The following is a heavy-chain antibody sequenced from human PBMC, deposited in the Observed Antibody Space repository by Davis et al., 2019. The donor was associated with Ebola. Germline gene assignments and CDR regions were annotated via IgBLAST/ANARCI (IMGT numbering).Heavy chain of an antibody. Sequence: GESLKISCAASGFTFSGSAMHWVRQASGKGLEWVGRIRSKANSYATAYAASVKGRFTISRDDSKNTAYLQMNSLRAEDTAVYYVATADGRGPYYYYGMDVWGQGTTVTVSS. D-gene: IGHD5-12*01. V-gene: IGHV3-73*01. CDR1: GFTFSGSA. J-gene: IGHJ6*02. CDR2: IRSKANSYAT. CDR3: ATADGRGPYYYYGMDV.